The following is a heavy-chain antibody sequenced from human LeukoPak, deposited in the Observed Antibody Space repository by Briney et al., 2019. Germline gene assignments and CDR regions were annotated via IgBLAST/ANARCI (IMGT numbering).Heavy chain of an antibody. Sequence: PGGSLRLSCAASGFTFNSYAVTWVRQAPGKGLEWVSAISGGGVNTYYADSVKGRFTISRDNSKNMLYLQMNSLRAEDTAVYYCAKTLGYSGYFSPWGQGTLVTVSS. CDR1: GFTFNSYA. CDR2: ISGGGVNT. CDR3: AKTLGYSGYFSP. V-gene: IGHV3-23*01. J-gene: IGHJ5*02. D-gene: IGHD3-22*01.